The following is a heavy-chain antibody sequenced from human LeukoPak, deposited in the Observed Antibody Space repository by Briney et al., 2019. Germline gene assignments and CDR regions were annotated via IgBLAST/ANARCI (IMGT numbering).Heavy chain of an antibody. V-gene: IGHV1-8*01. J-gene: IGHJ5*02. Sequence: ASVKVSCKASGYTFTSYDINWVRQATGQGLEWMGWMNPNSGNTGYAQKFQGRVTMTRNTSISTAYMELSSLRSEDTAVYHCARSIAAAGTGWFDPWGQGTLVTVSS. CDR1: GYTFTSYD. CDR3: ARSIAAAGTGWFDP. D-gene: IGHD6-13*01. CDR2: MNPNSGNT.